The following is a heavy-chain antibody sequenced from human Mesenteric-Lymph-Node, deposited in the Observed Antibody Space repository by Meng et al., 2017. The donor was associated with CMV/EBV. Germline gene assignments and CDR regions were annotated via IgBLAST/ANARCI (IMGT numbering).Heavy chain of an antibody. CDR2: IIPLFGTP. CDR1: GVSFGSYA. V-gene: IGHV1-69*05. D-gene: IGHD2-15*01. J-gene: IGHJ2*01. CDR3: ASGPQLLRYFDL. Sequence: CKTSGVSFGSYAISWVRQAPGQGLEWMGSIIPLFGTPSYAQRFQGRVTLTTDASTSTVYMHLSSLTSQDTATYYCASGPQLLRYFDLWGRGTLVTVSS.